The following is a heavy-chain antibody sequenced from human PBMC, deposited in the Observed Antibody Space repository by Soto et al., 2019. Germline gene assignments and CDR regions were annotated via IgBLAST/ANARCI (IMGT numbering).Heavy chain of an antibody. V-gene: IGHV3-30*18. D-gene: IGHD3-9*01. Sequence: QVQLVESGGGVVQPGRSLRLSCAASGFTFSSYGMHWVRQAPGKGLEGVAVISYDGSNKYYADSVKGRFTISRDNSKNTLYLQMNSLRAEDTAVYYCAKNYDILTGYYSGYYYGMDVWGQGTTVTVSS. J-gene: IGHJ6*02. CDR3: AKNYDILTGYYSGYYYGMDV. CDR2: ISYDGSNK. CDR1: GFTFSSYG.